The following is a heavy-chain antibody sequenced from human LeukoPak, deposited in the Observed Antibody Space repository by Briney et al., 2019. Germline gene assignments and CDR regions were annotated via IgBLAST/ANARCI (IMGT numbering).Heavy chain of an antibody. CDR3: ARRYQLLFNAMDV. Sequence: ASVKVSCKASGYTFIAYYIHWVRQAPGQGLEWMGWINPNSGDTNSAQQFQGRVTMTRDTSISTAYVELSRLTSDDTAVYYCARRYQLLFNAMDVWGQGTTVTVSS. D-gene: IGHD2-2*01. CDR2: INPNSGDT. V-gene: IGHV1-2*02. CDR1: GYTFIAYY. J-gene: IGHJ6*02.